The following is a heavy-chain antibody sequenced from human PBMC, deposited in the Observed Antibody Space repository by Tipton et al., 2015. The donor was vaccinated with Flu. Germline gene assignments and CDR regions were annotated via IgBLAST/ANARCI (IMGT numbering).Heavy chain of an antibody. Sequence: SLRLSCAASGFTFNNFAMSWVRQGPGKGLEWVSAISGTGLSAYYADSVKGRFTISRDNSKNTLYLQMNSLRVEDTAVYYCAKDFDSYDSSGYNYLDYWGQGSPVTVSS. CDR1: GFTFNNFA. D-gene: IGHD3-22*01. CDR2: ISGTGLSA. V-gene: IGHV3-23*01. CDR3: AKDFDSYDSSGYNYLDY. J-gene: IGHJ4*02.